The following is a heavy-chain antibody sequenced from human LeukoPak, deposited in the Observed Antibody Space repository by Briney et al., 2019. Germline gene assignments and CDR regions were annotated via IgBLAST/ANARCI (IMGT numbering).Heavy chain of an antibody. Sequence: QPGGSLRLSCVASGFTFSSYEMNWVRQAPGKGLEWVSYIRSSGSTIYYPDSVKGRFTISRDNAKNSLYLQMNSLRAEDTAVYYCARVRRIGAYPSFFDYWGQGTLVTVSS. CDR1: GFTFSSYE. CDR2: IRSSGSTI. D-gene: IGHD3-16*01. V-gene: IGHV3-48*03. CDR3: ARVRRIGAYPSFFDY. J-gene: IGHJ4*02.